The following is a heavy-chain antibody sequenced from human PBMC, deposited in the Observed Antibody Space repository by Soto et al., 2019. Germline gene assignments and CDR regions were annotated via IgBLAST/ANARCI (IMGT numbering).Heavy chain of an antibody. CDR2: IIPIFGTA. CDR3: ARVATVTTSSLYYYYGMDV. J-gene: IGHJ6*02. CDR1: GGTFMTYS. D-gene: IGHD4-4*01. Sequence: SVKASCKTSGGTFMTYSISWVRQAPGQGLEWMGGIIPIFGTANYAQKFQGRVTITADKSTSTAYMELSSLRSEDTAVYYCARVATVTTSSLYYYYGMDVWGQGTMVTVSS. V-gene: IGHV1-69*06.